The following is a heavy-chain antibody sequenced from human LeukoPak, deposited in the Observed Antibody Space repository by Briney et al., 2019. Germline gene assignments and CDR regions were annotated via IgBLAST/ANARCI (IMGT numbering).Heavy chain of an antibody. J-gene: IGHJ4*02. V-gene: IGHV3-23*01. CDR3: AKVRPASRYYFDY. Sequence: GGSLRLSCAASGFTFSSYSMNWVRQAPGKGLEWVSAISGSGGSTYYADSVKGRFTISRDNSKNTLYLQMNSLRAEDTAVYYCAKVRPASRYYFDYWGQGTLVTVSS. D-gene: IGHD6-25*01. CDR2: ISGSGGST. CDR1: GFTFSSYS.